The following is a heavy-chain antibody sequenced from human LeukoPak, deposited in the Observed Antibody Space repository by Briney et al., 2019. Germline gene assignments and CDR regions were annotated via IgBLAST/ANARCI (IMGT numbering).Heavy chain of an antibody. V-gene: IGHV3-23*01. CDR3: ASNWAYEYVVQSY. D-gene: IGHD3-16*01. CDR1: GFTFSSYS. Sequence: GGSLRLSCAASGFTFSSYSMNWVRQAPGKGLEWVSAISGSGGSTYYADSVKGRFTISRDNSKSTLYLQMNSLKAEDTAVYYCASNWAYEYVVQSYWGQGTLVTVSS. J-gene: IGHJ4*02. CDR2: ISGSGGST.